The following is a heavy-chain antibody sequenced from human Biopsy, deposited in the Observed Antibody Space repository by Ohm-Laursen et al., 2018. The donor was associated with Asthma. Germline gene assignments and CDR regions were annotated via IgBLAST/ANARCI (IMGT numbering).Heavy chain of an antibody. J-gene: IGHJ2*01. CDR3: ARDQGDFWFFDL. V-gene: IGHV1-69*13. CDR1: GGTFSSDA. CDR2: IIPIVGTT. D-gene: IGHD3-16*01. Sequence: AASVKVSCKVSGGTFSSDAIGWVRQAPGQGLEWMGGIIPIVGTTAYAQKFQGRVTITADEATSTAYMELSSLRSEDTAVYYCARDQGDFWFFDLWGRGSLVTVSS.